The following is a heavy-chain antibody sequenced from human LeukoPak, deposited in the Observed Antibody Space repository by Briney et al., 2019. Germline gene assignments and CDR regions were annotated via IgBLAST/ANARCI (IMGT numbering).Heavy chain of an antibody. CDR1: GFTFSSYA. V-gene: IGHV3-23*01. Sequence: GGSLRLSCAASGFTFSSYAMSWVRQAPGKGLGWVSAISGSGGSTYYADSVKGRFTISRDNSKNTLYLQMNSLRAEDTAVYYCANSGAHVNDYWGQGTLVTVSS. D-gene: IGHD3-10*01. CDR2: ISGSGGST. J-gene: IGHJ4*02. CDR3: ANSGAHVNDY.